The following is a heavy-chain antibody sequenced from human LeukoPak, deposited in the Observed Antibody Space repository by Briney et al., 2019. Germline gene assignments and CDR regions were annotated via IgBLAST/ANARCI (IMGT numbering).Heavy chain of an antibody. D-gene: IGHD1-26*01. Sequence: SETLSLTCTVSGGSISSYYWSWIRQPPGKGLEWIGEINHSGSTNYNPSLKSRVTISVDTSKNQFSLKLSSVTAADTAVYYCARGASGSSTQYYFDYWGQGTLVTVSS. J-gene: IGHJ4*02. CDR3: ARGASGSSTQYYFDY. CDR2: INHSGST. V-gene: IGHV4-34*01. CDR1: GGSISSYY.